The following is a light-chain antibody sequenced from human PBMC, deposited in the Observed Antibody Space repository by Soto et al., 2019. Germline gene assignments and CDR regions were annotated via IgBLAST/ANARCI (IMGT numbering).Light chain of an antibody. CDR2: EVN. Sequence: QSALTQPPSASGSPGQSVTISCTGTSSDVGGYNYVSWYQQHPRKAPKLMIYEVNKRPSGVPDRFSGSKSGNTASLTVSGLQAEDEADYYCSSYAGSNNRYVFGTGTKLTVL. CDR1: SSDVGGYNY. J-gene: IGLJ1*01. CDR3: SSYAGSNNRYV. V-gene: IGLV2-8*01.